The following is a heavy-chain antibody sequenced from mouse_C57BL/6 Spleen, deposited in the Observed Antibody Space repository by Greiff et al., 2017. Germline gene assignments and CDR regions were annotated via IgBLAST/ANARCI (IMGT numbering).Heavy chain of an antibody. D-gene: IGHD2-5*01. CDR3: AKDSNLYYFDY. CDR1: GYSITSGYY. J-gene: IGHJ2*01. CDR2: ISYDGSN. Sequence: VQLKESGPGLVKPSQSLSLTCSVTGYSITSGYYWNWIRQFPGNKLEWMGYISYDGSNNYNPSLKNRISITRDTSKNQFFLKLNSVTTEDTATYYCAKDSNLYYFDYWGQGTTLTVSS. V-gene: IGHV3-6*01.